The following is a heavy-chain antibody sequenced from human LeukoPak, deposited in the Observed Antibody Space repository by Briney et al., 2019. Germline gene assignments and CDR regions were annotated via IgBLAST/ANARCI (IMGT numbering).Heavy chain of an antibody. V-gene: IGHV4-30-2*01. J-gene: IGHJ4*02. CDR1: GGSISSGGYS. CDR2: IYHSGST. CDR3: ARDRRPAVRGAGGLDY. D-gene: IGHD3-10*01. Sequence: SQTLSLTCAVSGGSISSGGYSWSWIRQPPGKGLEWIGYIYHSGSTYYNPSLKSRVTISVDRSKNQFSLKLSSVTAADTAVYYCARDRRPAVRGAGGLDYWGQGPLVTVSS.